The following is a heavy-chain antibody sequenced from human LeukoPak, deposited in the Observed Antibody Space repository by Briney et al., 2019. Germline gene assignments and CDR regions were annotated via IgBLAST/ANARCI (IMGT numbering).Heavy chain of an antibody. CDR3: ARHFSASAGSFRPHSFDI. Sequence: GASVKVSCKASGYTFTSYGISWVRQAPGQGLEWMGWISAYNGNTNYAQNLQDRVTMTTDTSTSTAYMELRSLRSDDTAVYYCARHFSASAGSFRPHSFDIWGQGTMVTVSS. CDR2: ISAYNGNT. V-gene: IGHV1-18*01. CDR1: GYTFTSYG. D-gene: IGHD3-3*02. J-gene: IGHJ3*02.